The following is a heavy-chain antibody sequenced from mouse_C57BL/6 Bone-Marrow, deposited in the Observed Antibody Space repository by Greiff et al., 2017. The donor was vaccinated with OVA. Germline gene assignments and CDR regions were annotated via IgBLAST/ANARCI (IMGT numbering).Heavy chain of an antibody. V-gene: IGHV1-62-2*01. CDR1: GYTFTEYT. CDR2: FYPGSGSI. J-gene: IGHJ2*01. Sequence: VQLQQSGAELVKPGASVKLSCTASGYTFTEYTIHWVQQRPGQGLEWIGWFYPGSGSIKYNEKFKDKATLTADKSSSTDYMELSRLTAEDSAVYVCARHERVSTTVGLDYWGQGTTLTVSS. CDR3: ARHERVSTTVGLDY. D-gene: IGHD1-1*01.